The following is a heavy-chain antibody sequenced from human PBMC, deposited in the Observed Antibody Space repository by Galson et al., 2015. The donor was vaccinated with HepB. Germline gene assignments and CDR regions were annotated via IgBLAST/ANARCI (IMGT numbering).Heavy chain of an antibody. J-gene: IGHJ4*02. CDR2: ISGTGYST. Sequence: SLRLSCAASGFTLSTYAMNWVRQAPGKGLEWVSGISGTGYSTYYADSVKGRFTISTDNSKNTMYLQMSSLRAEDTAIYYCARDGYNWVAFDSWGQGILVTVSS. CDR3: ARDGYNWVAFDS. D-gene: IGHD1-1*01. V-gene: IGHV3-23*01. CDR1: GFTLSTYA.